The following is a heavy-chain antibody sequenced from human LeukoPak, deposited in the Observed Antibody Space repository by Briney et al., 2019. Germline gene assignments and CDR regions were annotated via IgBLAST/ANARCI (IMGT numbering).Heavy chain of an antibody. Sequence: PSQTLSLTCTVAGGSISSGSYYWSWIRQPAGKGLEWIGRIYTRGRTNYNPSLKSRVTISVDMSKNQFSLKLSSVTAADTAVYFCARGHNIVGPWGQGTLVTVSS. CDR3: ARGHNIVGP. CDR2: IYTRGRT. V-gene: IGHV4-61*02. J-gene: IGHJ5*02. CDR1: GGSISSGSYY. D-gene: IGHD1-14*01.